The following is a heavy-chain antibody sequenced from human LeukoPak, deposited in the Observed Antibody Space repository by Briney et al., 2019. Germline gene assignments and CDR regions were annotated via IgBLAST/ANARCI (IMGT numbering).Heavy chain of an antibody. CDR3: AASEFRLVRGVIMPRHFDY. CDR2: IWADGSLE. D-gene: IGHD3-10*01. CDR1: GFTFRSYG. V-gene: IGHV3-33*01. Sequence: GGSLRLSCRASGFTFRSYGMHWVRQAPGKGLEWVAVIWADGSLEYYADSVKGRFTISRDNSKNTLFLQMNNLRVEDTAVYYCAASEFRLVRGVIMPRHFDYWGQGTLVTVSS. J-gene: IGHJ4*02.